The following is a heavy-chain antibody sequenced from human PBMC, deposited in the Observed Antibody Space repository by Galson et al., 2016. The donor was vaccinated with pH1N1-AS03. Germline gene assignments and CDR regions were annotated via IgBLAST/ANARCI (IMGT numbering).Heavy chain of an antibody. Sequence: ETLSLTCGVSGVSLNFFSWSWIRQPPGKGLEFIGEINHSGDAKYNPSLPSRVTISVDKSKNQFSLKVNSVSAEDTALYYCARQRAELGTHDYWGQGTLFIVSS. CDR1: GVSLNFFS. CDR2: INHSGDA. J-gene: IGHJ4*02. D-gene: IGHD7-27*01. V-gene: IGHV4-34*01. CDR3: ARQRAELGTHDY.